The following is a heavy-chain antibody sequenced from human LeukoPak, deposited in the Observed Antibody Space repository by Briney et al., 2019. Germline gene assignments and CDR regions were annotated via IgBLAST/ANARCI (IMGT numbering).Heavy chain of an antibody. V-gene: IGHV4-4*07. Sequence: SETLSLTCTVSGASISSYYWTWIRQPAGKGLEWIGRIYTSGSTNYNPSLKSRVTISVDTSKNQFSLKLSSVTAADTAVYYCATDIAAAVQSFDYWGQGTLVTVSS. J-gene: IGHJ4*02. D-gene: IGHD6-13*01. CDR2: IYTSGST. CDR3: ATDIAAAVQSFDY. CDR1: GASISSYY.